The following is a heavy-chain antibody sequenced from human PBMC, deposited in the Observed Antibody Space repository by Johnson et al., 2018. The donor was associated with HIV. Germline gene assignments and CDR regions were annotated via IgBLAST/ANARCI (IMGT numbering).Heavy chain of an antibody. CDR3: ARDQGARGSDVLFGVRYAFDI. V-gene: IGHV3-30*04. Sequence: QVQLVESGGGVVQPGRSLRLSCAASGFTFSSYAMHWVRQAPGKGLEWVAVMSYDGGRTSYADSLQGRFIISRDNSKNTLYVQMNSLRAEDTAMYDCARDQGARGSDVLFGVRYAFDIWGQGTMVTVSS. J-gene: IGHJ3*02. D-gene: IGHD3-16*01. CDR1: GFTFSSYA. CDR2: MSYDGGRT.